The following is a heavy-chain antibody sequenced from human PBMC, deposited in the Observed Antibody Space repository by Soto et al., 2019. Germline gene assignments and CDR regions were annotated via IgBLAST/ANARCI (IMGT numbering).Heavy chain of an antibody. CDR1: GGSISNYY. V-gene: IGHV4-59*12. Sequence: PSETLSLTCTVSGGSISNYYWSWIRQPPGRGLEWIGHIFYSGSTNYNPALKSRVTISVDTSKNDFSLKLTSVTAADTAVYYCARLNCSSTSCYGVYFDYWGQGTLVTVSS. J-gene: IGHJ4*02. CDR2: IFYSGST. D-gene: IGHD2-2*01. CDR3: ARLNCSSTSCYGVYFDY.